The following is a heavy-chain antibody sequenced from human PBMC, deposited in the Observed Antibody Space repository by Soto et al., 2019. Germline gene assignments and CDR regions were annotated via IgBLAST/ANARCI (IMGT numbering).Heavy chain of an antibody. J-gene: IGHJ4*02. V-gene: IGHV5-51*01. Sequence: GESLKISCKGSGHIFSNYWIGWVRQMPGKGLEWMGIIYPGDSDTRYSPSFQGQVTITVDKSINTTYLQWSRLKASDTAIYYCARQRLWGTSGYYYFENWGQGALVTVS. D-gene: IGHD3-22*01. CDR3: ARQRLWGTSGYYYFEN. CDR1: GHIFSNYW. CDR2: IYPGDSDT.